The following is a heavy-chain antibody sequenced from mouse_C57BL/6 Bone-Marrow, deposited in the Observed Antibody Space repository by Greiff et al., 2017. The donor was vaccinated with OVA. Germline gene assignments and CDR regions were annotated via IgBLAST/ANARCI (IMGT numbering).Heavy chain of an antibody. J-gene: IGHJ4*01. D-gene: IGHD2-5*01. V-gene: IGHV1-76*01. CDR2: IYPGSGNT. Sequence: LVESGAELVRPGASVKLSCKASGYTFTDYYINWVKQRPGQGLEWIARIYPGSGNTYYNEKFKGKATLTAEKSSSTAYMQLSSLTSEDSAVYFCARRGIYSNPYYYAMDYWGQGTSVTVSS. CDR3: ARRGIYSNPYYYAMDY. CDR1: GYTFTDYY.